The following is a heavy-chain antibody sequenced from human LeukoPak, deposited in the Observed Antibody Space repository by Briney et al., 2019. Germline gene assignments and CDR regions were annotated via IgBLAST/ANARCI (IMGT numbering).Heavy chain of an antibody. Sequence: GGSLRLSCAAPGFTFSSYGMHWVRQAPGKGLEWVAVISYDGSNKYYADSVKGRFTISRDNSKNTLYLQMNSLRAEDTAVYYCAKDLGWFGELLDHGYYGMDVWGQGTTVTVSS. CDR3: AKDLGWFGELLDHGYYGMDV. CDR2: ISYDGSNK. D-gene: IGHD3-10*01. V-gene: IGHV3-30*18. J-gene: IGHJ6*02. CDR1: GFTFSSYG.